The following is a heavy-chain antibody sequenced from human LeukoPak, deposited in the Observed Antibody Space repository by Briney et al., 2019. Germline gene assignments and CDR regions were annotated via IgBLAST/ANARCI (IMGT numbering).Heavy chain of an antibody. CDR3: ARGVGLFSYGPLTPLTYFDY. D-gene: IGHD5-18*01. Sequence: LSLTCAVSGGSISSGGYSWSWIRQPPGKGLEWIGYIYHSGSTYYNPSLKSRVTISVDRSKNQFSLKLSSVTAADTAVYYCARGVGLFSYGPLTPLTYFDYWGQGTLVTVSS. J-gene: IGHJ4*02. CDR2: IYHSGST. V-gene: IGHV4-30-2*01. CDR1: GGSISSGGYS.